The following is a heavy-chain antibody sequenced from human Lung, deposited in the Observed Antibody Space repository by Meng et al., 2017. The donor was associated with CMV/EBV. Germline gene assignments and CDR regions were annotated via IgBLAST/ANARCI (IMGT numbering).Heavy chain of an antibody. CDR2: INPSGGST. CDR3: ARGSSGWTYYFDY. CDR1: GYTFTSYY. V-gene: IGHV1-46*01. J-gene: IGHJ4*02. D-gene: IGHD6-19*01. Sequence: TVKVSCXASGYTFTSYYMHWVRQAPGQGLEWMGIINPSGGSTSYAQKFQGRVTMTRDTSTSTVYMELSSLRSEDTAVYYCARGSSGWTYYFDYWGQGTLVTVSS.